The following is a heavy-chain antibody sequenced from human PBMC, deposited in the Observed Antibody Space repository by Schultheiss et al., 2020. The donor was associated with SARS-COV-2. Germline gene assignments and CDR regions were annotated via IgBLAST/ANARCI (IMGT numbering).Heavy chain of an antibody. CDR1: GFTFSNYA. D-gene: IGHD1-14*01. CDR3: AFDREGMTYHFDY. CDR2: ISGDGSGT. J-gene: IGHJ4*02. V-gene: IGHV3-23*01. Sequence: GGSLRLSCAASGFTFSNYAMTWVRQAPGKGLEWVSTISGDGSGTYYADSVKGRFTISRDNSKNTLSLQMNSLRAEDTALYYCAFDREGMTYHFDYWGQGTLVTVSS.